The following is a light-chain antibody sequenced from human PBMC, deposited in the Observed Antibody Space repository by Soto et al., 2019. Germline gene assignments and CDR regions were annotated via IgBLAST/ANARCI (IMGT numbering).Light chain of an antibody. CDR2: DAS. J-gene: IGKJ1*01. CDR1: QSVSSTY. Sequence: EIVLTQSPGTLSLSPGERATLSCRASQSVSSTYLAWYQQKPGQAPRLLIYDASSRATGIPDRFSGSGSGTDFTLTISRLEPEDFAVYYCQQYGISPPWTFGQGPKVEIK. V-gene: IGKV3-20*01. CDR3: QQYGISPPWT.